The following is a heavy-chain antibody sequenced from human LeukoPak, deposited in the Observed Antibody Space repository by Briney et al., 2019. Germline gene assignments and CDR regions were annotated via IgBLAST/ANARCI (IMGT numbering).Heavy chain of an antibody. CDR2: TYYRSTWNN. CDR3: ARSSSGCLNR. D-gene: IGHD6-19*01. CDR1: GDSVSSNSAA. J-gene: IGHJ4*02. Sequence: SQTLSLTCAISGDSVSSNSAAWNWIRQSPSRGLEWLGRTYYRSTWNNDYAVSVTSRITINPDTSKNQFSLQMKSVTPEDTAVYYCARSSSGCLNRWGQGTLVTVSS. V-gene: IGHV6-1*01.